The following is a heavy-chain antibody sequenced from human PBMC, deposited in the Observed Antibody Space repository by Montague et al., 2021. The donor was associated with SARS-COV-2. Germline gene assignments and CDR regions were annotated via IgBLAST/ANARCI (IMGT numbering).Heavy chain of an antibody. D-gene: IGHD3-10*01. J-gene: IGHJ2*01. CDR1: GGSISSSHW. CDR3: AREFRTYGYGGQYWYFDL. V-gene: IGHV4-4*02. Sequence: SETLSLTCAVSGGSISSSHWWSWVRKPPGKGLEWIGEIYHSGRTNYNPSLKSRVTISIDKSKNQFSLKLSSVTAADTAVYYCAREFRTYGYGGQYWYFDLWGRGTLVTVSS. CDR2: IYHSGRT.